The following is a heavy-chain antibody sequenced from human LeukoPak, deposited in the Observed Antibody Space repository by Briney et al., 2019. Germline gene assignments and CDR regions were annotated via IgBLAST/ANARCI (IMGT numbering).Heavy chain of an antibody. J-gene: IGHJ6*02. V-gene: IGHV3-43*02. Sequence: QPGGSLRLSCAASGFNFDDYAMHWVRQAPGKGLEWVSLISGDGTITYYADSAKGRFTISRDNNKSSLFLQMKSLRTEDTALYYCAKEYDILTGYGPYYSMDVWGQGTTVTVSS. CDR1: GFNFDDYA. D-gene: IGHD3-9*01. CDR3: AKEYDILTGYGPYYSMDV. CDR2: ISGDGTIT.